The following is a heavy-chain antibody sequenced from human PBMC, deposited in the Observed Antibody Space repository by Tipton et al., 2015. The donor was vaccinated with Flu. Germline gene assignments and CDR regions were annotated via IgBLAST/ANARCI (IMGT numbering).Heavy chain of an antibody. V-gene: IGHV4-59*08. D-gene: IGHD6-6*01. CDR1: GGSISSYY. Sequence: TLSLTCTVSGGSISSYYWSWIRQPPGKGLEWIGYIYYSGSTNYNPSLKSRVTISVDTSKNQFSLKLSSVTAADTAVYYCASTLYSRSSDLGWFDPWGQGTLVTVSS. CDR2: IYYSGST. J-gene: IGHJ5*02. CDR3: ASTLYSRSSDLGWFDP.